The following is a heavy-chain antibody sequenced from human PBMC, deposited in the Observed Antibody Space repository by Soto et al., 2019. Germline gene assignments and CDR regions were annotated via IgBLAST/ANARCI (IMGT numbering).Heavy chain of an antibody. J-gene: IGHJ5*02. CDR1: GYTFTTYY. V-gene: IGHV1-46*01. D-gene: IGHD6-13*01. CDR2: INPNGGAT. CDR3: ARAGAAADPYTWFDP. Sequence: ASVKVSCKASGYTFTTYYIHWVRQAPGQGLEWMGLINPNGGATSYAQNFQGRVTMTSDTSTSTAYMELSSLRSEDTAVYYCARAGAAADPYTWFDPWGQGTLVTVSS.